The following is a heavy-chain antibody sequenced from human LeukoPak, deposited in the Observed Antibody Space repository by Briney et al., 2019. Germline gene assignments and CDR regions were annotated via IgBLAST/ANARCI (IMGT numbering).Heavy chain of an antibody. V-gene: IGHV1-69*06. CDR3: AREMVAARNWFDP. CDR1: GGTFSSYA. J-gene: IGHJ5*02. D-gene: IGHD2-15*01. Sequence: SVTVSCKASGGTFSSYAISWVRQAPGQGLEWMGGIIPIFGTANYAQKFQGRITITADKSTSTAYMELSSLRSEDTAVYYCAREMVAARNWFDPWGQGTLVTVSS. CDR2: IIPIFGTA.